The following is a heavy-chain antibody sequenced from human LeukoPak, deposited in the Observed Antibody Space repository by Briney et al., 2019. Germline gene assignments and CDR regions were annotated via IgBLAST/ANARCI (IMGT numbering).Heavy chain of an antibody. Sequence: PGGSLRLSCAASGFTFSSYGMHWVRQAPGKGLEWVAVISYDGSNKYYADSVKGRFTISRDNSKNTLYLQMNSLRAEDTAVYYCAREIDRYSMDVWGQGTTVTVSS. CDR3: AREIDRYSMDV. CDR1: GFTFSSYG. D-gene: IGHD2/OR15-2a*01. CDR2: ISYDGSNK. V-gene: IGHV3-30*03. J-gene: IGHJ6*02.